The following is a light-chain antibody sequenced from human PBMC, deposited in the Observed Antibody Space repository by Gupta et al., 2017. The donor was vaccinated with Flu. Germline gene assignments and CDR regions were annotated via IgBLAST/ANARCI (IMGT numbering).Light chain of an antibody. V-gene: IGKV3-20*01. CDR2: GAS. Sequence: ELVLTQSPGTLSLSPGERATLSCRTSQSVGSSYIAWYQQKPGQAPRLLIFGASTRATGIPARFSGSGSGTDFTLTISRLEPEDVAVYYCQQYSRPDMTFGGGTKVEI. CDR3: QQYSRPDMT. J-gene: IGKJ4*01. CDR1: QSVGSSY.